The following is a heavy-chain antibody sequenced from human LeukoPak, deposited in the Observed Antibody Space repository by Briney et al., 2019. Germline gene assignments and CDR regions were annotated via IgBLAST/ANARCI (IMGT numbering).Heavy chain of an antibody. D-gene: IGHD4-17*01. CDR2: ISAHNGNT. J-gene: IGHJ2*01. Sequence: ASVNVSCKASGYTFTSYGISWVRQAPGQGLEWVGWISAHNGNTNYAQNLQGRVTMTTDTSTRTAYMELRSLRSDDTALYYCARGYTATGNWYFDLWGRGTLVSVSS. CDR1: GYTFTSYG. CDR3: ARGYTATGNWYFDL. V-gene: IGHV1-18*01.